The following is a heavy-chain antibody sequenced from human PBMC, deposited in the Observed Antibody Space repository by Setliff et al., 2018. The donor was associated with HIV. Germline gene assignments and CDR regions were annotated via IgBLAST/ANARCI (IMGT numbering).Heavy chain of an antibody. CDR1: GGNYMIYA. Sequence: SVKVSCKVSGGNYMIYAINWLRQAPGQGLEWVGGLSPIFGTANYSQTFRGRVTITADASSSTMYMELSGLRSGDTAVYYCAGPRGDEAFDIWGQGTMVTVSS. J-gene: IGHJ3*02. V-gene: IGHV1-69*13. D-gene: IGHD3-10*01. CDR2: LSPIFGTA. CDR3: AGPRGDEAFDI.